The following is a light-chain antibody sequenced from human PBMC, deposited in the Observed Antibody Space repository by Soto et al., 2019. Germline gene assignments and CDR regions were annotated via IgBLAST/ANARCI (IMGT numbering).Light chain of an antibody. V-gene: IGKV3-20*01. CDR3: QQYQT. J-gene: IGKJ3*01. Sequence: EIMLTQSPGTLSLSPGERATLSCRASQSVGSSYLAWYQQKPGQAPRLLIYATSSRATGIPDRISGSGSGTDFTLTISRLEPEDFAVYYCQQYQTFGPGTKVDIK. CDR1: QSVGSSY. CDR2: ATS.